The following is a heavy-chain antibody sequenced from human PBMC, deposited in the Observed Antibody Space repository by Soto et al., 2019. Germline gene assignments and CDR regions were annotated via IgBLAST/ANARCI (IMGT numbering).Heavy chain of an antibody. V-gene: IGHV1-69*01. Sequence: QVQLVQSGAEVKKPGSSVKVSCKASGGTFSSYAISWVRQAPGQGLEWMGGIIPIFGTAHYAQKFQGRVTITADESTSTAYMELSSLRSEDTAVYYCASLGYCSSTSCLPNYYYGMDVWGQGTTVTVSS. D-gene: IGHD2-2*01. CDR3: ASLGYCSSTSCLPNYYYGMDV. CDR2: IIPIFGTA. J-gene: IGHJ6*02. CDR1: GGTFSSYA.